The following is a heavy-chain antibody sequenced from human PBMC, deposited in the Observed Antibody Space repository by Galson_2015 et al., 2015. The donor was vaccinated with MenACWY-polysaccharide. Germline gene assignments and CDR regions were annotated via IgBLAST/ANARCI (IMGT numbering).Heavy chain of an antibody. CDR1: GFTFSSYA. J-gene: IGHJ4*02. D-gene: IGHD2-8*01. Sequence: SLRLSCAASGFTFSSYAMSWVRQAPGRGLEWVSAISDTGGRTYYADSVRGRFTISRDNSKNTLYLQVSSLRAEDTAVYYCAKMVSSGGSYFDYWGRGTLLTVSS. V-gene: IGHV3-23*01. CDR2: ISDTGGRT. CDR3: AKMVSSGGSYFDY.